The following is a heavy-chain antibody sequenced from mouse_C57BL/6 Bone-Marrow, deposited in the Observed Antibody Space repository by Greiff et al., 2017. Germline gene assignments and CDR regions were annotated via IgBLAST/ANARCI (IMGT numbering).Heavy chain of an antibody. V-gene: IGHV1-7*01. J-gene: IGHJ3*01. CDR3: ASYDYDLAWFAY. CDR1: GYTFTSYW. D-gene: IGHD2-4*01. Sequence: QVQLQQSGAELAKPGASVKLSCKASGYTFTSYWMHWVKQRPGQGLEWIGYINPSSGYTKYNQKFKDKATLTADKSSSTAYMQLNSLTDEDAAVYYCASYDYDLAWFAYWGQGTLVTVSA. CDR2: INPSSGYT.